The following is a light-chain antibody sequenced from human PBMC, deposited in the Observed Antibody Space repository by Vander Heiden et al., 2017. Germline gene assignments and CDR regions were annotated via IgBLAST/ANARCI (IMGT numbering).Light chain of an antibody. Sequence: YEVTQPPSVSVSPGQTARITCSGDKLGNKDVCWYQQKTGQSPVLVLYQDRKRPSGIPGRVSGSNSGNTATLTISGAQAMDEADYYCQAWDSRTVVFGGGTKLTVL. J-gene: IGLJ2*01. CDR1: KLGNKD. CDR2: QDR. CDR3: QAWDSRTVV. V-gene: IGLV3-1*01.